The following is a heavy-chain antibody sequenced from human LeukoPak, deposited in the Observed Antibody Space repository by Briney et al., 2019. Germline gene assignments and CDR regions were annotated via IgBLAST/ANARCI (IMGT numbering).Heavy chain of an antibody. Sequence: GESLKISCKGSGYSFTSYWIGWVRQMPGKGLEWMGIIYPGDSDTRNSPSFQGQVTISADKSISTAYPQWSSLKASDTAMYYCARITGCSGGSCYSVFDYRGQGTLVTVSS. CDR2: IYPGDSDT. D-gene: IGHD2-15*01. CDR1: GYSFTSYW. CDR3: ARITGCSGGSCYSVFDY. J-gene: IGHJ4*02. V-gene: IGHV5-51*01.